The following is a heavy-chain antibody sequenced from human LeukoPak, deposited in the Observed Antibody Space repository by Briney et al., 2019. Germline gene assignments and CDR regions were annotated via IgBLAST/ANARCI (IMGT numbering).Heavy chain of an antibody. CDR1: GYTFTGYY. J-gene: IGHJ4*02. CDR2: INPNSGGT. V-gene: IGHV1-2*02. CDR3: AGGYSSGWYYFDY. D-gene: IGHD6-19*01. Sequence: ASVKVSCKASGYTFTGYYMHWVRQAPGQGLEWMGWINPNSGGTNYAQKFQGRVTMTGDTSISTAYMELSRLRSDDTAVYYCAGGYSSGWYYFDYWGQGTLVTVSS.